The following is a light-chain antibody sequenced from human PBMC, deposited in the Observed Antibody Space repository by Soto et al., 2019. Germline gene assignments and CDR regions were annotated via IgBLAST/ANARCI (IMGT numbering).Light chain of an antibody. CDR1: SSDVGSYNL. CDR2: EVD. V-gene: IGLV2-23*02. Sequence: QSVLTQPASVSGSPGQSITISCTGTSSDVGSYNLVSWYQQHPDKAPKLMIYEVDKRPSGVSNRFSGSKSGNTASLTISGLQAEDEADYYCCSYAGSSTWVFGGGTQLTVL. J-gene: IGLJ3*02. CDR3: CSYAGSSTWV.